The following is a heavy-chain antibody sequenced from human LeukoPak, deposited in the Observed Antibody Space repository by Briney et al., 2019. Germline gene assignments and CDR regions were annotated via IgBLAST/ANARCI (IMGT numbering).Heavy chain of an antibody. CDR1: GGTFSSYA. CDR3: ARGQQLDHYYYYYMDV. CDR2: IIPIFGTA. Sequence: ASVKVSCKASGGTFSSYAISWVRQAPGQGLEWMGGIIPIFGTANYAQKFQGRVTITADKSTSTAYMELSSLRSEDTAVYYCARGQQLDHYYYYYMDVWGKGTTVTVSS. V-gene: IGHV1-69*06. J-gene: IGHJ6*03. D-gene: IGHD6-13*01.